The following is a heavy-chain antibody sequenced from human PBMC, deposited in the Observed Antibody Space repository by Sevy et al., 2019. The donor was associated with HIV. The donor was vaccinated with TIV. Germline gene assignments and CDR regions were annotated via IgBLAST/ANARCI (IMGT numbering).Heavy chain of an antibody. CDR3: AGAAAGADDAFDI. V-gene: IGHV1-8*03. Sequence: ASVKVSCKASGYTFSVYDINWVRQVTGQGLEWMGWLNPCSSNTGYAENFQGRVTFTMDSSTSTGYMEMVSLRSEDTAGYYGAGAAAGADDAFDIWGQGTLVTVSS. CDR1: GYTFSVYD. J-gene: IGHJ3*02. D-gene: IGHD6-13*01. CDR2: LNPCSSNT.